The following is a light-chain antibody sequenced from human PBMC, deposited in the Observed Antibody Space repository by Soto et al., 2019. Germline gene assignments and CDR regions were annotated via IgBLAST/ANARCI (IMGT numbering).Light chain of an antibody. CDR3: SSYAGSNNYVV. CDR1: SGDVGGYNY. Sequence: QSVLTQPPSASGSPGQSVTISCTGTSGDVGGYNYVSWYQQHPGIAPKLMIYEVSKRPSGVPDRFSGSKSGNTASLTVSGLQAEDEADYYCSSYAGSNNYVVIGGGTKLTVL. V-gene: IGLV2-8*01. CDR2: EVS. J-gene: IGLJ2*01.